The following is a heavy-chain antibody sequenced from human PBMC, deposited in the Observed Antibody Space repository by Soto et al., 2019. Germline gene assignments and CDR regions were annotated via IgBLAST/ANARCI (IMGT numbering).Heavy chain of an antibody. J-gene: IGHJ4*02. CDR3: GKGDTIFGVVDD. CDR2: INNDATSR. V-gene: IGHV3-11*06. Sequence: GGSLTLSCAGAAFTFSDYFITWIRQARGKGLELISYINNDATSRKYEDSEKGRFTATRENAKKEVFLHMNSLRHEDTALYYCGKGDTIFGVVDDWGPGNLVTVSS. CDR1: AFTFSDYF. D-gene: IGHD3-3*01.